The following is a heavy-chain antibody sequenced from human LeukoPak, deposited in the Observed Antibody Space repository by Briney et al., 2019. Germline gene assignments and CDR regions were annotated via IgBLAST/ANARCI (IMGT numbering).Heavy chain of an antibody. CDR1: GFTFSSYS. D-gene: IGHD2-21*02. CDR3: ARDAPYCGGDCPIDY. V-gene: IGHV3-21*01. J-gene: IGHJ4*02. CDR2: ISSSSSYI. Sequence: GGSLRFSCAASGFTFSSYSMTWVRQAPGKGLEWVSSISSSSSYIYYADSVKGRFTISRDNAKNSLYLQMNSLRAEDTAVYCCARDAPYCGGDCPIDYWGQGTLVTVSS.